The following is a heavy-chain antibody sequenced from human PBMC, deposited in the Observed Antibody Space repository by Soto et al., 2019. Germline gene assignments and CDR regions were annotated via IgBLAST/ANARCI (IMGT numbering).Heavy chain of an antibody. CDR1: GYTFTSYY. Sequence: GASVKVSCKASGYTFTSYYMHWVRQPPGQGLEWMGIINPSGGSTSYAQKFQGRVTMTRDTSTSTVYMELSSLRSEDTAVYYCARDHGSWYIDYWGQGTLVTVSS. CDR2: INPSGGST. J-gene: IGHJ4*02. V-gene: IGHV1-46*01. CDR3: ARDHGSWYIDY. D-gene: IGHD6-13*01.